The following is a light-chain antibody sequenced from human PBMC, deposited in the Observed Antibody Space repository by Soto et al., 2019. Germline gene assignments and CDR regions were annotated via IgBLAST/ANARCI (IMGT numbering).Light chain of an antibody. V-gene: IGKV3-15*01. CDR2: GTS. CDR1: QSVYSN. Sequence: EIVMTQSPATLSVSPGERATLSCRASQSVYSNLAWYQQKPGQAPRLLIYGTSTRATGIPARFSGSGSGTEFSLTISSLQSEDFAVYYCQQYNNWPLTFGGGNKVEIK. CDR3: QQYNNWPLT. J-gene: IGKJ4*01.